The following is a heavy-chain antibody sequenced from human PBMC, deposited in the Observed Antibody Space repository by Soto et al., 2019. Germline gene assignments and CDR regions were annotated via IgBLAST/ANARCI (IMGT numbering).Heavy chain of an antibody. J-gene: IGHJ4*02. Sequence: GGSLRLSCAASGFTFSSYGMHWVRQAPGKGLEWVAVISYDGSNKYYADSVKGRFTISRDNSKNTLYLQMNSLRAEDTNLYYFAKFRRGIQLWSAFDYWGQGTLVTVSS. CDR1: GFTFSSYG. D-gene: IGHD5-18*01. CDR3: AKFRRGIQLWSAFDY. V-gene: IGHV3-30*18. CDR2: ISYDGSNK.